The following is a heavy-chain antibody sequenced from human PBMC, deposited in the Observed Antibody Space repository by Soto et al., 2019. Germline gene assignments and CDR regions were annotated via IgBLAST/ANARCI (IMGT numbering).Heavy chain of an antibody. CDR2: VYFDGNNK. CDR1: GFIFKSYG. D-gene: IGHD3-10*01. J-gene: IGHJ2*01. V-gene: IGHV3-33*01. CDR3: ARDGAFGDDRAWWFDL. Sequence: QVQLVESGGGVVQPGRSLRLACATSGFIFKSYGMHWVRQAPGKGLEWVAIVYFDGNNKYYGDSVKGRFTISRDNSKNMVYLQMDSLRVEDTAVYYCARDGAFGDDRAWWFDLWGRGTLVTVSS.